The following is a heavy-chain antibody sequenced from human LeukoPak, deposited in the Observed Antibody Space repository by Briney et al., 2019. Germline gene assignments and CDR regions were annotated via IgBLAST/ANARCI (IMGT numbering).Heavy chain of an antibody. CDR2: INAGNGNT. D-gene: IGHD1-1*01. V-gene: IGHV1-3*01. Sequence: ASVKVSCKASGYTFTSYAMHWVRQAPGQRLEWMGWINAGNGNTKYSQKFQGRVTITRDTSASTAYMELSSLRSEDTAVYYCANWNDVYYYFDYWGQGTLVTVSS. J-gene: IGHJ4*02. CDR3: ANWNDVYYYFDY. CDR1: GYTFTSYA.